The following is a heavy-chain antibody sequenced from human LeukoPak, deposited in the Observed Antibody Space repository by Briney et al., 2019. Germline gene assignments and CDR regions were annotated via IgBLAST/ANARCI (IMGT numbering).Heavy chain of an antibody. CDR1: GFTVSTNY. CDR3: ARLSDSSTYGAFDI. V-gene: IGHV3-66*02. D-gene: IGHD3-22*01. CDR2: LYSGGST. J-gene: IGHJ3*02. Sequence: GGSLRLSCAASGFTVSTNYMCWVRQAPGKGLEWVSVLYSGGSTYYPDSVKGRFTISRDNSQNTLYLQMDSLRPEDTAVYYCARLSDSSTYGAFDIWGHGTMVTVSS.